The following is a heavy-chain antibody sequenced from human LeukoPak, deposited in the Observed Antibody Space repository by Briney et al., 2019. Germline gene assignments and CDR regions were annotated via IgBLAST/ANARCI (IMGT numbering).Heavy chain of an antibody. J-gene: IGHJ4*02. CDR2: RSAYNGNT. CDR3: ARDHSSSCQLFDY. Sequence: GASVKVSCKASGYTFTNYGITWVRQAPGQGLEGMGWRSAYNGNTKYAQTLQGRVTMTTDTSTSTAYMEVRSLRSDDTAVYYCARDHSSSCQLFDYWGQGTLVTVSS. CDR1: GYTFTNYG. D-gene: IGHD6-13*01. V-gene: IGHV1-18*01.